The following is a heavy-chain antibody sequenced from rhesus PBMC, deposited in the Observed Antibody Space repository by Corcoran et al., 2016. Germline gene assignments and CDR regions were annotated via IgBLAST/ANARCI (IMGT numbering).Heavy chain of an antibody. CDR1: GVSISSPW. D-gene: IGHD1-44*02. CDR3: ARESGEGY. CDR2: INGNSGNT. Sequence: QVQLQESGPRLVKPSETLSLTCDVSGVSISSPWWSWVRQPPGKGLEWIGEINGNSGNTYYNPSLKSRLYISKDASKNQFSLKLSSVTAADTAVYYCARESGEGYWGQGVLVTVSS. J-gene: IGHJ4*01. V-gene: IGHV4-80*01.